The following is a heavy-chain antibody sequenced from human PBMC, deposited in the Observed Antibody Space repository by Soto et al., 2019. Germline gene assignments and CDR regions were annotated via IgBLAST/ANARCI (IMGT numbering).Heavy chain of an antibody. Sequence: ESLKISCKGSGYSFTSYWISWVRQMPGKGLEWMGRIDPSDSYTNYSPSFQGHVTISADKSISTAYLPWSSLKASDTAMYYCARFSYYYDSSGYFYDYYGMDVWGQGTTVTVSS. D-gene: IGHD3-22*01. V-gene: IGHV5-10-1*01. CDR3: ARFSYYYDSSGYFYDYYGMDV. J-gene: IGHJ6*02. CDR1: GYSFTSYW. CDR2: IDPSDSYT.